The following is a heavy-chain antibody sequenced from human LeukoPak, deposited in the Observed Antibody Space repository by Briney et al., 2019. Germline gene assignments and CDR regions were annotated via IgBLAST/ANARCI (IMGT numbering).Heavy chain of an antibody. CDR2: ISGSGGST. Sequence: GGSLRLSCAASGFTFSGYAVSWVRQAPGKGLEWVAAISGSGGSTYYADSVKGRFTISRDNSKNTLYLQMNSLRAEDTAVYYCAKLGAYDFCTQFDYWGQGTLVTVSS. D-gene: IGHD3-3*01. CDR3: AKLGAYDFCTQFDY. CDR1: GFTFSGYA. J-gene: IGHJ4*02. V-gene: IGHV3-23*01.